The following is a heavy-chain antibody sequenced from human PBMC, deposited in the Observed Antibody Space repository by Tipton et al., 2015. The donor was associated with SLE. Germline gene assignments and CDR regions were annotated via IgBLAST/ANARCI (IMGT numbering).Heavy chain of an antibody. CDR2: ISASGSPI. CDR3: ARGYCPGGVCYTDYFDY. V-gene: IGHV3-48*03. Sequence: SLRLSCVAAGFTFSSYEMTWVRQAPGKGLEGVAYISASGSPINYADSVRGRFTVSRDNAERSLYLQMSSLRAEDTAVYYCARGYCPGGVCYTDYFDYWGQGTLVTVSS. D-gene: IGHD2-8*02. J-gene: IGHJ4*02. CDR1: GFTFSSYE.